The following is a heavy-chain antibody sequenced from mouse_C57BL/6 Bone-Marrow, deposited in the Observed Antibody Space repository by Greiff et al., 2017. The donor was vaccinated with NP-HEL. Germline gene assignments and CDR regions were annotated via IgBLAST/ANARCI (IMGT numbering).Heavy chain of an antibody. CDR3: ARGGYAMDY. Sequence: EVKLMESGPELVKPGASVKIPCKASGYTFTDYNMDWVKQSHGQSLEWIGDINPNNGGTIYNQKFKGKATLTVDKSSSTAYMELRSLTSEDTAVYYCARGGYAMDYWGQGTSVTVSS. CDR2: INPNNGGT. J-gene: IGHJ4*01. V-gene: IGHV1-18*01. CDR1: GYTFTDYN.